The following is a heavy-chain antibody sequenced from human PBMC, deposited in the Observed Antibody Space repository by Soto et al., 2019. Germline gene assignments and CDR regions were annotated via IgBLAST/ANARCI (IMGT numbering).Heavy chain of an antibody. CDR2: ISGGSEMT. V-gene: IGHV3-23*01. CDR1: GFTFSHYS. Sequence: PGGSLRLSCAASGFTFSHYSMSWVRQPPAEGPQWVSAISGGSEMTYYADSVKGRFIISRDNSKNTLYLYINSLRADDTAVYYCAREQPGPRNPSLDYWGQGILVTV. D-gene: IGHD6-13*01. J-gene: IGHJ4*02. CDR3: AREQPGPRNPSLDY.